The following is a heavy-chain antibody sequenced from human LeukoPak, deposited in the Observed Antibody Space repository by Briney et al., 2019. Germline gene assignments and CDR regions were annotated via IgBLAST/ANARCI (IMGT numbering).Heavy chain of an antibody. V-gene: IGHV3-21*01. J-gene: IGHJ6*02. CDR2: ISSSSSYI. CDR1: GFTFSSYS. CDR3: AGTDALYYYGMDV. Sequence: GGSLRLSCAASGFTFSSYSMNWVRQASGKGLEWVSSISSSSSYIYYADSVKGRFTISRDNAKNSLYLQMNSLRAEDTAVYYCAGTDALYYYGMDVWGQGTTVTVSS.